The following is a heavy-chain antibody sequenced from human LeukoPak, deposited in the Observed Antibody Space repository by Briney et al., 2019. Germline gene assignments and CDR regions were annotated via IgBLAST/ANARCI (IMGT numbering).Heavy chain of an antibody. CDR2: IYYSGST. J-gene: IGHJ4*02. D-gene: IGHD3-22*01. CDR3: ARDTPAYYYDSSGYISFDY. CDR1: GGSISSSSYY. Sequence: PSETLSLTCTVSGGSISSSSYYWGWIRQPPGKGLEWIGGIYYSGSTYYNPSLKSRVTISVDTSKNQFSLKLSSVTAADTAVYYCARDTPAYYYDSSGYISFDYWGQGTLVTVSS. V-gene: IGHV4-39*07.